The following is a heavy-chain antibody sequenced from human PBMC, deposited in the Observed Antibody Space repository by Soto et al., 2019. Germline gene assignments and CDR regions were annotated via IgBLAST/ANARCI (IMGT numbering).Heavy chain of an antibody. V-gene: IGHV4-34*01. CDR2: INHSGST. Sequence: SETLSLTCAVYGGSFSGYYWSWIRQPPGKGLEWIGEINHSGSTNYNPSLKSRVTISVDTSKNQFSLKLSSVTAADTAVYYCARVQWLNYYYGMDVWGQGTTVTLSS. J-gene: IGHJ6*02. D-gene: IGHD6-19*01. CDR1: GGSFSGYY. CDR3: ARVQWLNYYYGMDV.